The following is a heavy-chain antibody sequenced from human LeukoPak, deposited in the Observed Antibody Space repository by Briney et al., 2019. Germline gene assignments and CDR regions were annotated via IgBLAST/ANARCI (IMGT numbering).Heavy chain of an antibody. CDR3: AKGTSSWHEFDY. Sequence: GGSLRLSCAASGFTFSSYAMHWVRQAPGKGLEWVAVISYDGSNKYYADSVKGRFTIFRDNSKNTLYLQMNSLRAEDTALYYCAKGTSSWHEFDYWGQGTLVTVSS. CDR1: GFTFSSYA. D-gene: IGHD6-13*01. V-gene: IGHV3-30*04. J-gene: IGHJ4*02. CDR2: ISYDGSNK.